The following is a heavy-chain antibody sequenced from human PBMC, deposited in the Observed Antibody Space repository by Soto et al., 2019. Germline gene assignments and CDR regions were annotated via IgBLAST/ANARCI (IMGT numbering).Heavy chain of an antibody. J-gene: IGHJ6*03. CDR2: INTGNGDT. Sequence: QVQLVQSGSEVKKPGASVKVSCKASGYIFTSHAIHWVRQAPGHRFEWMGWINTGNGDTKSSQKFQGRVTIRGETSASTAYIELSGLRDEDTAVYYCARDGRDNEELVVAPKHVQDLGDCEMVDSSYYMDVWGKGTTVTVSS. V-gene: IGHV1-3*04. CDR3: ARDGRDNEELVVAPKHVQDLGDCEMVDSSYYMDV. CDR1: GYIFTSHA. D-gene: IGHD2-15*01.